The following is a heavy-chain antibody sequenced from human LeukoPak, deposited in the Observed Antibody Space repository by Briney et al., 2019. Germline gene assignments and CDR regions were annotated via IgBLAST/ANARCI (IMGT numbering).Heavy chain of an antibody. CDR3: AKGPYRNNWFDP. J-gene: IGHJ5*02. D-gene: IGHD1-26*01. CDR2: IRYDGSNK. CDR1: GFTFSSYG. Sequence: PGGSLRLSCAASGFTFSSYGMHWVRQAPGKGLEWVAFIRYDGSNKYYADSVKGRFTISRDNSKNTLYLQMNSLRAEDTAVYYCAKGPYRNNWFDPWGQGTLVTVSS. V-gene: IGHV3-30*02.